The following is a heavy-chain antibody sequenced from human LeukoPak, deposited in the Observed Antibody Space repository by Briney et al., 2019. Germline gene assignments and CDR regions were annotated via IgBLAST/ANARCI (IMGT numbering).Heavy chain of an antibody. CDR1: GGSMSSYY. CDR3: ARQLKVGTFEAFDI. J-gene: IGHJ3*02. Sequence: SETLSLTCTVSGGSMSSYYWGWIRQPPGKGLEWIGSIYHSGSTYYNPSLKSRVTISVDTSKNQFSLKLSSVTAADTAVYYCARQLKVGTFEAFDIWGQGTMVTVSS. CDR2: IYHSGST. V-gene: IGHV4-38-2*02. D-gene: IGHD1-26*01.